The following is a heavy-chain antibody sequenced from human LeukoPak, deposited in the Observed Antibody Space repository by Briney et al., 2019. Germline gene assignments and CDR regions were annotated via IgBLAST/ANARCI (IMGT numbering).Heavy chain of an antibody. Sequence: GSSVKVSCKASGGTFSSYAISWVRQAPGQGLEWMGRIIPIFGIANYAQKFQGRDTITADKSTSTAYMVLSSLRSEDTAVYYCARSRRDKGVLGAVVPAAPFDPWGQGTLVTVSS. CDR2: IIPIFGIA. CDR3: ARSRRDKGVLGAVVPAAPFDP. J-gene: IGHJ5*02. CDR1: GGTFSSYA. V-gene: IGHV1-69*04. D-gene: IGHD2-2*01.